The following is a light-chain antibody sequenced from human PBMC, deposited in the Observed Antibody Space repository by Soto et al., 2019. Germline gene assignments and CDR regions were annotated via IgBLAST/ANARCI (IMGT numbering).Light chain of an antibody. CDR2: EVN. J-gene: IGLJ1*01. Sequence: QSVLTQPPSVSGSPGQSVTISCTGTSSDVGSYNRVSWYQQPPGTAPKLMIYEVNNRPSGVPDRFSGSKSGNTASLTISGLQAEDEADYYCSSYTSSSTGVFGTGTKVTVL. CDR3: SSYTSSSTGV. CDR1: SSDVGSYNR. V-gene: IGLV2-18*02.